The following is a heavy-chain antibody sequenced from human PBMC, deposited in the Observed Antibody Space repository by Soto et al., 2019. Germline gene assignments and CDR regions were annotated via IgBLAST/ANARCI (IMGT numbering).Heavy chain of an antibody. CDR2: ISSSSSTI. D-gene: IGHD3-22*01. Sequence: GGSLRLSCAASGFTFSSYSMNWVRQAPGKGLEWVSYISSSSSTIYYADSVKGRFTISRDNAKNSLYLQMNSLRDEDTAVYYCARGLPYYYDSSGYYFDYWGQGTLVTVSS. V-gene: IGHV3-48*02. J-gene: IGHJ4*02. CDR3: ARGLPYYYDSSGYYFDY. CDR1: GFTFSSYS.